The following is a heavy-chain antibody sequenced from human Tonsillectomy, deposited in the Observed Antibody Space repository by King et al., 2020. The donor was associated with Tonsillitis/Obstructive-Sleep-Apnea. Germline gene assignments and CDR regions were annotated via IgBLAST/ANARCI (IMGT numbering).Heavy chain of an antibody. CDR2: INSDGSST. Sequence: VQLVESGGGLVQPGGSLRLSCAASGFTFSSYWMHWVRQAPGKGLVWVSRINSDGSSTSSADSVKGRFTISRGTAKNTLYLKMNSLRAEDTAVYYCARDSGTIFGVVIIRFDYWGQGTLVTVSS. CDR3: ARDSGTIFGVVIIRFDY. J-gene: IGHJ4*02. D-gene: IGHD3-3*01. V-gene: IGHV3-74*01. CDR1: GFTFSSYW.